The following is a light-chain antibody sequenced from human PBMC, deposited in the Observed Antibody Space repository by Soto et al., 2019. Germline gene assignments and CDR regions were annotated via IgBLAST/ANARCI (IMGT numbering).Light chain of an antibody. CDR2: KAS. V-gene: IGKV1-5*03. CDR1: QTISSW. J-gene: IGKJ1*01. CDR3: QHYNSYSEA. Sequence: DIQMTQNTSTLSASVGDRVTITCRASQTISSWLAWYQQKPGKAPKLLIYKASTLKSGVPSRFSGSGSGTEFTLTISSLQPDDFATYYCQHYNSYSEAFGQGTKVDIK.